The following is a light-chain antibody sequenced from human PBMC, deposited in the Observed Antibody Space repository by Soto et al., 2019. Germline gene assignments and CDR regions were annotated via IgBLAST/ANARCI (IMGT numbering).Light chain of an antibody. CDR3: HQYNSYTWT. Sequence: IQRTQSPSTLSASVGDRVTITCRASQSVSDWLAWYQQKTGNHPKILIYDTSRLESAVPSRFSASGSGTEFNLTISGLQTDDFATYECHQYNSYTWTFGQGTQVDIK. J-gene: IGKJ1*01. V-gene: IGKV1-5*01. CDR2: DTS. CDR1: QSVSDW.